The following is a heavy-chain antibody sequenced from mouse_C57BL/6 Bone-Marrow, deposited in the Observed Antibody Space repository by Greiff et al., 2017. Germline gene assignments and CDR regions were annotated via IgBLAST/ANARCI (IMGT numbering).Heavy chain of an antibody. CDR2: IYPGSGST. CDR3: ARPYYSNDWYFDV. Sequence: QVQLQQPGAELVKPGASVKMSCKASGYTFTSYWITWVKQRPDQGLEWIGDIYPGSGSTNYNEKFKSKATLTVDTSSSTAYMQLSSLTSEDSAVYDCARPYYSNDWYFDVWGTGTTVTVSS. J-gene: IGHJ1*03. V-gene: IGHV1-55*01. D-gene: IGHD2-5*01. CDR1: GYTFTSYW.